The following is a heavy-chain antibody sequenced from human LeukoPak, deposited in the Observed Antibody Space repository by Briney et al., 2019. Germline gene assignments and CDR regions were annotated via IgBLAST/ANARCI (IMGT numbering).Heavy chain of an antibody. V-gene: IGHV4-39*01. J-gene: IGHJ5*02. CDR3: ARGMTNNWFDP. CDR1: GGSISSSSYY. CDR2: IYYSGST. Sequence: SETLSLTCTVSGGSISSSSYYWGWIRQPPGKGLEWIGSIYYSGSTYYNPSLKSRVTISVDTSKNQFSLKLSSVTAADTAVYYCARGMTNNWFDPWGQGTLVTVSS.